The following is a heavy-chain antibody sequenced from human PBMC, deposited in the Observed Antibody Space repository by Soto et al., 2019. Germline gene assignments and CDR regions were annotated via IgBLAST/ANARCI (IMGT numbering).Heavy chain of an antibody. D-gene: IGHD6-19*01. V-gene: IGHV4-59*01. J-gene: IGHJ4*02. CDR2: IYYSGST. CDR1: GGSISSYY. Sequence: QVQLQESGPGLVKPSETLSLTCTVSGGSISSYYWSWIRQPPGKGLEWIGYIYYSGSTNYNPSLKGQVTISVDTSKTQFSLRLSAVNAADTAVYYCARARYSSGWYDIANPPDYGGQGTLVAVSS. CDR3: ARARYSSGWYDIANPPDY.